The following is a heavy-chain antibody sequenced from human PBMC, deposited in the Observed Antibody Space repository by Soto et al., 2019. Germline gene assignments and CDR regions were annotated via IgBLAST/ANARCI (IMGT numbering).Heavy chain of an antibody. J-gene: IGHJ4*02. CDR1: GFTFSSYA. D-gene: IGHD2-15*01. CDR3: AIDSWGFDY. CDR2: ISYDGSNK. V-gene: IGHV3-30*01. Sequence: QVQLVESGGGVVQPGRSLRLSCAASGFTFSSYAMHWVRQAPGKGLEWVTVISYDGSNKYYADSVKGRFTVARDNSKNTLYLEMKSLRAEDAADYYCAIDSWGFDYLGEGTLVTVSS.